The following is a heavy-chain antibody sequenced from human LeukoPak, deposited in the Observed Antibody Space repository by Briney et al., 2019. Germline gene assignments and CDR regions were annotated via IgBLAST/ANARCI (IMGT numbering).Heavy chain of an antibody. J-gene: IGHJ3*02. CDR3: AKGSSSYYFAFDI. Sequence: GSLRLSCAASGFTFSNYAMSWVRQAPRKGLEWGPGISGSGGSTYYADSVKGRFTISRDNSKNTLYLQMNSLRAEDTAVYYCAKGSSSYYFAFDIWGQGTMVTVSS. D-gene: IGHD6-13*01. V-gene: IGHV3-23*01. CDR2: ISGSGGST. CDR1: GFTFSNYA.